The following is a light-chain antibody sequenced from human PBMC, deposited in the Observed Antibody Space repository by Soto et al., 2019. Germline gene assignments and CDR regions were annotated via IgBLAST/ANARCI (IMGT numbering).Light chain of an antibody. V-gene: IGKV1-5*03. CDR3: QQYNSDWNT. Sequence: DIQMTQSPSTLSASVRDRFTITCRASQSISNSLAWYQQRPGKAPKLLIYKASSLETGVPSRFSGSGSGTEFTLTISSLQPDDFATYYCQQYNSDWNTFGQGTRLEIK. CDR2: KAS. CDR1: QSISNS. J-gene: IGKJ5*01.